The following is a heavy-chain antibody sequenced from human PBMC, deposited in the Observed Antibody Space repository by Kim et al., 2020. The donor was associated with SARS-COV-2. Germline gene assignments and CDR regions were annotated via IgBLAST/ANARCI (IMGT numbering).Heavy chain of an antibody. Sequence: ASVKVSCKASGYTLTRYAMHWVRQAPGQRLEWMGWINAGNGNTKYSQKFQGRVTITRDTSASTAYMELSSLRSEDTAVYYCAGGMTDSGDYLSWFDPWGQGTLVTVSS. D-gene: IGHD4-17*01. V-gene: IGHV1-3*01. CDR1: GYTLTRYA. CDR2: INAGNGNT. CDR3: AGGMTDSGDYLSWFDP. J-gene: IGHJ5*02.